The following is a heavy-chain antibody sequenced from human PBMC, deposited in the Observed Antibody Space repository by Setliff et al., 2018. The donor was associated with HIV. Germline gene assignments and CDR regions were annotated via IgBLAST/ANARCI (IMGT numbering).Heavy chain of an antibody. J-gene: IGHJ3*02. D-gene: IGHD2-15*01. V-gene: IGHV4-61*09. CDR3: ARDRLYCSGGSCYVAWAFDI. CDR2: IYTSGST. Sequence: PSETLSLTCTVSGGSISSGSYYWSWIRQPAGKGLEWIGHIYTSGSTNYNPSLRSRVTISVDTSKNQFSLKLSSVTAADTAVYYCARDRLYCSGGSCYVAWAFDIWGQGTMVTVS. CDR1: GGSISSGSYY.